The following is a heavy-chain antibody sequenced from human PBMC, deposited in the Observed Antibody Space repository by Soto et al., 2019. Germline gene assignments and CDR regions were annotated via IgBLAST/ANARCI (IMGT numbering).Heavy chain of an antibody. Sequence: SVKVSCKASGGTFSSYAISWVRQAPGQGLEWMGGIIPIFGTANYAQKLQGRVTMTTDTSTSTAYMELRSLRSDDTAVYYCARGNYDYIWGSYRNYYYYYYMDVWGKGTTVTVSS. CDR1: GGTFSSYA. J-gene: IGHJ6*03. D-gene: IGHD3-16*02. CDR2: IIPIFGTA. CDR3: ARGNYDYIWGSYRNYYYYYYMDV. V-gene: IGHV1-69*05.